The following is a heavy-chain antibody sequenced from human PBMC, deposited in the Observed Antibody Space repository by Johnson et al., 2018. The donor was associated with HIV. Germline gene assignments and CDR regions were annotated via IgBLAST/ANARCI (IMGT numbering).Heavy chain of an antibody. CDR3: ARLDRRSGSYYPGAFDI. V-gene: IGHV3-48*03. CDR2: ISSSGSTI. D-gene: IGHD1-26*01. CDR1: GFTFSSYE. Sequence: VQLVESGGGLVQPRGSLRLSCAASGFTFSSYEMNWVRQAPGKGLEWVSYISSSGSTIYYADSVKGRFTISRDNAQNSLYLQMNSLRAGDTAVYYCARLDRRSGSYYPGAFDIWGQGTMVTVSS. J-gene: IGHJ3*02.